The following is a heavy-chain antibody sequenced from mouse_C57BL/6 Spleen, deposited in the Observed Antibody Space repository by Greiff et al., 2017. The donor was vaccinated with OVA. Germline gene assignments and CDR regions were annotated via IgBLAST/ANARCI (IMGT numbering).Heavy chain of an antibody. CDR1: GYSFTDYN. D-gene: IGHD2-1*01. J-gene: IGHJ4*01. CDR3: AREGYYGNLYAMYY. CDR2: IYPNYGTT. Sequence: EVQLQQSGPELVKPGASVKISCKASGYSFTDYNMNWVKQSNGKSLEWIGEIYPNYGTTSYNQKFKGKATLTVYQSSSTAYMQLNSLTSEDSAVYYCAREGYYGNLYAMYYWGQGTSVTVSS. V-gene: IGHV1-39*01.